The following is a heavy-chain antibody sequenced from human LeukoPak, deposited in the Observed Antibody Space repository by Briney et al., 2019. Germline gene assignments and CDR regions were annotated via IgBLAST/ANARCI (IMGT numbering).Heavy chain of an antibody. CDR1: GGSISGSHYY. CDR2: INYSGST. J-gene: IGHJ4*02. V-gene: IGHV4-39*01. CDR3: ARHSDY. Sequence: SETLSLTCTVSGGSISGSHYYWGWIRQPPGKGLEWIGSINYSGSTYYNPSLKTRVTISVDTSKNQFSLRLNSVTAADTAVYYCARHSDYWGQGTQVTVSS.